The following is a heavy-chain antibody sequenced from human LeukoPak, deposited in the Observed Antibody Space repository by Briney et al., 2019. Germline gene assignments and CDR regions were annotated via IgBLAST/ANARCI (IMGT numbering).Heavy chain of an antibody. J-gene: IGHJ4*02. V-gene: IGHV4-31*03. Sequence: PSETLSLTCTVSGGSISSGGYYWSWIRQHPGKGLEWIGYIYYSGSTYYNPSLKSRVTISVDTSKNQFSLKLSSVTAADTAVYYCARVPRKPPGIAAAGDYWGQGTLVTVSS. CDR2: IYYSGST. CDR1: GGSISSGGYY. CDR3: ARVPRKPPGIAAAGDY. D-gene: IGHD6-13*01.